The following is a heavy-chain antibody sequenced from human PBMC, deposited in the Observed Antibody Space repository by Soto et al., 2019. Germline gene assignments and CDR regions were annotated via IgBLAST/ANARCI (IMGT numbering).Heavy chain of an antibody. D-gene: IGHD3-22*01. J-gene: IGHJ4*02. V-gene: IGHV2-26*01. Sequence: SGPTLVNPTETLTLTCTVSGFSLSNARMGVSWIRQPPGKALEWLAHIFSNDEKSYSTSLKSRLTISKDTSKSQVVLTMTNMDPVDTATYYCARIPMYYYDSSGPYYFDYWGQGTLVTVPS. CDR1: GFSLSNARMG. CDR3: ARIPMYYYDSSGPYYFDY. CDR2: IFSNDEK.